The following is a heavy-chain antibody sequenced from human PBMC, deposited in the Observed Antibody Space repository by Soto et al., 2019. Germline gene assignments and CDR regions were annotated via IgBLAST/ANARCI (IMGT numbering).Heavy chain of an antibody. V-gene: IGHV3-30*18. Sequence: GGSLRLSCAASGFTFSSYGMHWVRQAPGKGLEWVAVISYDGSNKYYADSVKGRFTISRDNSKNTLYLQMNSLRAEDTAVYYCAKDFRRALAAAGIATLGPMIFDPWGQGTLVTVSS. D-gene: IGHD6-13*01. CDR1: GFTFSSYG. J-gene: IGHJ5*02. CDR3: AKDFRRALAAAGIATLGPMIFDP. CDR2: ISYDGSNK.